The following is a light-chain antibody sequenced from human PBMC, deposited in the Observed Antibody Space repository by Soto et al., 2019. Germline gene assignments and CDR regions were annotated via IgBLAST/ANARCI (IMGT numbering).Light chain of an antibody. J-gene: IGLJ2*01. Sequence: QLVLTQSPSASASLGASVKRTCTLSSGHSNYAIAWHQQQSEKGPRYLMKLNSDGSHSKGDGIPDRFSGSSSGAERYLTISSLQSEEEADYYCQTWGSGIVVFGGGTKLTVL. V-gene: IGLV4-69*01. CDR2: LNSDGSH. CDR3: QTWGSGIVV. CDR1: SGHSNYA.